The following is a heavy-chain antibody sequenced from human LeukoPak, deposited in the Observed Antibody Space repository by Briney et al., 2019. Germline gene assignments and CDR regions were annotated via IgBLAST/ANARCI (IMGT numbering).Heavy chain of an antibody. Sequence: ASVNVSCKASGFTFTAFYLHWVRQAPGQGLEWMGRINLNNGATNYAQKFQDRVTMTRDTSFSTAYMGLGSLRSDDTAVYYCARVQFYYDTSGYLNWYFDLWGRGTLVTVSS. V-gene: IGHV1-2*06. CDR1: GFTFTAFY. D-gene: IGHD3-22*01. CDR2: INLNNGAT. CDR3: ARVQFYYDTSGYLNWYFDL. J-gene: IGHJ2*01.